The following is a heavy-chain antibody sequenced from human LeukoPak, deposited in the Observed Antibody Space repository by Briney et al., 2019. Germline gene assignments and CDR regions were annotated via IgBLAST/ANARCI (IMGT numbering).Heavy chain of an antibody. Sequence: ASVKVSCTASGYTFTTYGISWVRQAPGQGLEWMGWISAYNGNTNYAQKLQGRVTMTTDTSTSTAYMELRSLRSEDTAVYYCARGIEGDYDSSGYYLPHPFGMDVWGQGTTVTVSS. J-gene: IGHJ6*02. D-gene: IGHD3-22*01. CDR3: ARGIEGDYDSSGYYLPHPFGMDV. V-gene: IGHV1-18*01. CDR2: ISAYNGNT. CDR1: GYTFTTYG.